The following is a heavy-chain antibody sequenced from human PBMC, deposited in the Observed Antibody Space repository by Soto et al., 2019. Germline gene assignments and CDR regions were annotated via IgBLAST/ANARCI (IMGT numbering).Heavy chain of an antibody. CDR1: GFTCCGYS. Sequence: PGGSLRLCCAASGFTCCGYSMNWVRQAPRKGLEWVSSISSSSSYIYYADSVKGRFTISRDNAKNSLYLQMNSLRAEVTAVYFCARDLDSTICGAPISGGQGTLVTVSS. D-gene: IGHD3-3*01. J-gene: IGHJ4*02. CDR2: ISSSSSYI. V-gene: IGHV3-21*01. CDR3: ARDLDSTICGAPIS.